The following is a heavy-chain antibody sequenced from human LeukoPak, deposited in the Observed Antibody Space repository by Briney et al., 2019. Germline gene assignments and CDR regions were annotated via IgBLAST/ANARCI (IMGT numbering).Heavy chain of an antibody. V-gene: IGHV4-59*05. D-gene: IGHD6-13*01. CDR1: GGSISSYY. CDR3: ARHSQGWFDP. CDR2: IYYSGST. J-gene: IGHJ5*02. Sequence: SETLSLTCTVSGGSISSYYWSWIRQPPGKGLEWIGSIYYSGSTYYNPSLKSRVTISVDTSKNQFSLKLSSVTAADTAVYYCARHSQGWFDPWGQGTLVTVSS.